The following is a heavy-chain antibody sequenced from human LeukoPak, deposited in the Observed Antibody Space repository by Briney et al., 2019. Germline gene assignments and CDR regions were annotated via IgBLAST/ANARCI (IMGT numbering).Heavy chain of an antibody. CDR2: IYYSGST. CDR3: ARASYYYDSSGYPWAFDI. Sequence: SETPSLTCTVSGGSISSYYWSWIRQPPGKGLEWIGYIYYSGSTNYNPSLKSRVTRSVDTSKNQFSLKLSSVTAADTAVYYCARASYYYDSSGYPWAFDIWGQGTMVTVSS. J-gene: IGHJ3*02. D-gene: IGHD3-22*01. V-gene: IGHV4-59*01. CDR1: GGSISSYY.